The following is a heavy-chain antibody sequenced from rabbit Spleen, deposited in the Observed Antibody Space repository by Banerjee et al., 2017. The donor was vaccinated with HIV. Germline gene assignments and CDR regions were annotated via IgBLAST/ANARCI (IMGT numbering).Heavy chain of an antibody. V-gene: IGHV1S45*01. CDR2: IIPDSST. D-gene: IGHD8-1*01. Sequence: QQQLEESGGGLVKPGGTLTLTCKASGIDFDVNDFMCWVRQAPGKGLEWIGCIIPDSSTYYASWARGRFTISKTSSTTGTLQVTSLTAADTATYFCVRTDHSNYWLTRLDLWGPGTLVTVS. CDR1: GIDFDVNDF. CDR3: VRTDHSNYWLTRLDL. J-gene: IGHJ3*01.